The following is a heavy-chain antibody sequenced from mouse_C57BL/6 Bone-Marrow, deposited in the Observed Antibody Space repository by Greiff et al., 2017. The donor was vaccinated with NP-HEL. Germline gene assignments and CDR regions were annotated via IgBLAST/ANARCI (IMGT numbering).Heavy chain of an antibody. V-gene: IGHV8-8*01. D-gene: IGHD2-4*01. CDR1: GFSLSTFGMG. CDR2: IWWDDDK. CDR3: ARNYYDYFYAMDY. Sequence: QVTLKESGPGILQPSQTLSLTCSFSGFSLSTFGMGVGWIRQPSGKGLEWPAHIWWDDDKYYNPALKSRPTTSKDTSKNQVFLKIANVDTADTATYYCARNYYDYFYAMDYWGQGTSVTVSS. J-gene: IGHJ4*01.